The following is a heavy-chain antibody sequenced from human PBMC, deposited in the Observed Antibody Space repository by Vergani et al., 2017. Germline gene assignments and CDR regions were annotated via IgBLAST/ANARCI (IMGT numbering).Heavy chain of an antibody. J-gene: IGHJ3*02. V-gene: IGHV4-59*01. CDR3: ARVDTAMATNAFDI. CDR2: IYYSGSN. Sequence: QVQLQESGPGLVKPSETLSLTCTVSGGSISSYYWSWIRQPPWKGLEWIGYIYYSGSNNYNPSLKSRVTISVDTSKNQFSLKLSSVTAADTAVYYCARVDTAMATNAFDIWGQGTMVTVSS. CDR1: GGSISSYY. D-gene: IGHD5-18*01.